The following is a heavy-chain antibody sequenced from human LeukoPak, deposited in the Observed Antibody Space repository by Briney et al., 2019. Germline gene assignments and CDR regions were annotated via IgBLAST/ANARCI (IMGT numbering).Heavy chain of an antibody. CDR2: IYYSGST. Sequence: SETLSLTCTVSGGSISSGDYYWSWIRQPPGKGLEWIGYIYYSGSTYYNPSFKSRVTISVDTSKNQFSLKLSSVAAADTAVDYCARVGSSGWYFDLWGRGTLVTVSS. CDR3: ARVGSSGWYFDL. J-gene: IGHJ2*01. V-gene: IGHV4-30-4*08. D-gene: IGHD6-19*01. CDR1: GGSISSGDYY.